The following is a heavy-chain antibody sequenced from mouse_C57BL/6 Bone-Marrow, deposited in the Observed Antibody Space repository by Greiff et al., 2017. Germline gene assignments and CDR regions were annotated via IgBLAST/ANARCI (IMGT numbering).Heavy chain of an antibody. CDR2: INPSTGGT. CDR1: GYSFTGYY. CDR3: ARAAQATPDY. Sequence: EVKLMESGPELVKPGASVKISCKASGYSFTGYYMNWVKQSPEKSLEWIGEINPSTGGTTYNQKFKAKATLTVGKSSSTAYMQLKSLTSEDSAVYYCARAAQATPDYWGQGTTLTVSS. V-gene: IGHV1-42*01. D-gene: IGHD3-2*02. J-gene: IGHJ2*01.